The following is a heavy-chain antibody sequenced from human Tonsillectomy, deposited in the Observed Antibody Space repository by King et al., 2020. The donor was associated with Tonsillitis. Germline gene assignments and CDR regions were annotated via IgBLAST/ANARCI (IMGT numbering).Heavy chain of an antibody. Sequence: QLVQSGAEVKKPGASVKVSCKASGYTFTSYDINWVRQAPGQGLEWMGWMNPNSGNTGYAQKFQGRVTMTRNTSISTAYMELSSLRSEDTAVYYCARRRYYYDSRMGWFDPWGQGTLVTVSS. CDR1: GYTFTSYD. J-gene: IGHJ5*02. CDR2: MNPNSGNT. V-gene: IGHV1-8*01. D-gene: IGHD3-22*01. CDR3: ARRRYYYDSRMGWFDP.